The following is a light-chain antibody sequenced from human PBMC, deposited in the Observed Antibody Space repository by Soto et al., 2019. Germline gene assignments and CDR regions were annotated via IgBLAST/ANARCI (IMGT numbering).Light chain of an antibody. CDR1: QTTSHY. V-gene: IGKV1-39*01. CDR3: QQSYSTRWT. Sequence: DIQMTQSPSSLSASVGDRVTITCRASQTTSHYLNWYQEKPGKAPKLLIYAASSLQSGVPSRFSGSGSGTDFTLTIRSLQPEDFATYYCQQSYSTRWTFGHGTKVEIK. J-gene: IGKJ1*01. CDR2: AAS.